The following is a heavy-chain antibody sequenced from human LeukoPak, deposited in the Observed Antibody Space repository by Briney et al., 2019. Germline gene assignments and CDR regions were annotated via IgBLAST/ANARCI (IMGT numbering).Heavy chain of an antibody. D-gene: IGHD3-22*01. CDR2: INPTGGST. Sequence: ASVKVSYKASGYTFPSYFMHWVRQAPGQGLEWMGIINPTGGSTTYAQKFQGRVTMTRDTSTSTVYMELRSLRSDDTAVYYCARAPPHVAYYYDSSGYLPDYWGQGTLVTVSS. J-gene: IGHJ4*02. CDR1: GYTFPSYF. CDR3: ARAPPHVAYYYDSSGYLPDY. V-gene: IGHV1-46*01.